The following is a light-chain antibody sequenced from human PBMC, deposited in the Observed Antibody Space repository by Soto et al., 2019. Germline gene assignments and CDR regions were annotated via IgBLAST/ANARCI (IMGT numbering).Light chain of an antibody. Sequence: SVLTKPASVSGSPGQSITISCTGTSSDVGGYNYVSWYQQHPGKAPKLMIYEVSTRPSGVSNRFSGSKSGNTASLTISGLQAEDESDYYCRSYTSSSTLVFGRGTK. J-gene: IGLJ2*01. V-gene: IGLV2-14*01. CDR1: SSDVGGYNY. CDR2: EVS. CDR3: RSYTSSSTLV.